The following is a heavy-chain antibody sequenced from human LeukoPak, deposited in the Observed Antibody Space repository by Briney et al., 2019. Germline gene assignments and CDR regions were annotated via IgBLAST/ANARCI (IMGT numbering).Heavy chain of an antibody. J-gene: IGHJ4*02. CDR1: GGTFSSYA. D-gene: IGHD3-3*01. V-gene: IGHV1-2*02. CDR2: INPNSGGT. CDR3: ARGPSRSGYYLNGVSSYYFDY. Sequence: EALVKVSCTASGGTFSSYAISWVRQAPGPGLGWMGCINPNSGGTNYAQKFQGRVTTTRDTSISTAYMELSRLRSDDTAVYYCARGPSRSGYYLNGVSSYYFDYWGQGTLVTVSS.